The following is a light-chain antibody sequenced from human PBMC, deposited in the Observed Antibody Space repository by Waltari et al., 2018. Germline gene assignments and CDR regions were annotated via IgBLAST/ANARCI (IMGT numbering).Light chain of an antibody. V-gene: IGKV3-15*01. J-gene: IGKJ1*01. CDR3: QQYNNWPTWT. CDR2: GAA. Sequence: ELVMTPSPATLTVLPGERATLSCRASQSVRGNLAWYQQNPGQAPSLLISGAATRATGIPARFSGSGSGTEFTLTISSLQSEDFAVYYCQQYNNWPTWTFGQGTKVEIK. CDR1: QSVRGN.